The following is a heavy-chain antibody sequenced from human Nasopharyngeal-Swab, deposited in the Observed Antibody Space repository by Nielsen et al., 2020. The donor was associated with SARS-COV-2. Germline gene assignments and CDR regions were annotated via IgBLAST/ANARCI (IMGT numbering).Heavy chain of an antibody. J-gene: IGHJ4*02. CDR1: GYTFTSHA. CDR2: INTNTGNP. Sequence: ASVKVSCKASGYTFTSHAMNWVRQAPGQGLEWMGWINTNTGNPTYAQGFTGRFVFSLDTSVSTAYLQISSLKAEDTAVYYCARETPAYYDILTGYPGFDYWGQGTLVTVSS. V-gene: IGHV7-4-1*02. D-gene: IGHD3-9*01. CDR3: ARETPAYYDILTGYPGFDY.